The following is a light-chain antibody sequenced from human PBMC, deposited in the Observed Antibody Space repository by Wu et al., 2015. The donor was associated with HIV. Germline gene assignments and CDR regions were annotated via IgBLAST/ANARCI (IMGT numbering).Light chain of an antibody. Sequence: IVLTQSPGTLSLSPGERATLSCRASETIVSRYIAWYRQKPGQAPRLLIYATYTRATDIPDRFSGSESGTDFTLTISGLEPEDFAVYYCQHYGSSPWTFGQGTKVEIK. CDR3: QHYGSSPWT. CDR2: ATY. CDR1: ETIVSRY. J-gene: IGKJ1*01. V-gene: IGKV3-20*01.